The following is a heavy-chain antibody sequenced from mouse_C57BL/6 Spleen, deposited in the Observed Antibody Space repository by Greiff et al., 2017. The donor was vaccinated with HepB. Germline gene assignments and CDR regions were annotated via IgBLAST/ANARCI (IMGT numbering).Heavy chain of an antibody. D-gene: IGHD3-1*01. V-gene: IGHV5-16*01. Sequence: EVKLMESEGGLVQPGSSMKLSCTASGFTFSDYYMAWVRQVPEKGLEWVANINYDGSSTYYLDSLKSRFIISRDNSKNILYLQISSLKSEDTATYYCSRSASFYYWGQGTTLTVSS. J-gene: IGHJ2*01. CDR2: INYDGSST. CDR3: SRSASFYY. CDR1: GFTFSDYY.